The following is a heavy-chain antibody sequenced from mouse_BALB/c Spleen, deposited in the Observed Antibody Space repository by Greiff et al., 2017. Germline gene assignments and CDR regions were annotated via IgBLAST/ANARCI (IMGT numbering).Heavy chain of an antibody. J-gene: IGHJ3*01. Sequence: QVQLKESGAELVRPGVSVKISCKGSGYTFTDYAMHWVKQSHAKSLEWIGVISTYYGDASYNQKFKGKATMTVDKSSSTAYMELARLTSEDSAIYYCARPLGQGFAYWGQGTLVTVSA. V-gene: IGHV1S137*01. CDR2: ISTYYGDA. CDR1: GYTFTDYA. D-gene: IGHD4-1*01. CDR3: ARPLGQGFAY.